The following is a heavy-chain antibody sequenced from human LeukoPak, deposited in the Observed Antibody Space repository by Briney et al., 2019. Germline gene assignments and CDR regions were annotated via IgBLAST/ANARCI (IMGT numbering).Heavy chain of an antibody. Sequence: GGSLRLSCAASGFTFDDYAMHWVRQAPGKGLEWVSGISWNSGSIGYADSVKGRFTISRDNAKNSLYLQMNSLRAEDTALYYCAKDLNGDSGYWGQGTPVTVSS. V-gene: IGHV3-9*01. D-gene: IGHD4-17*01. CDR1: GFTFDDYA. CDR2: ISWNSGSI. J-gene: IGHJ4*02. CDR3: AKDLNGDSGY.